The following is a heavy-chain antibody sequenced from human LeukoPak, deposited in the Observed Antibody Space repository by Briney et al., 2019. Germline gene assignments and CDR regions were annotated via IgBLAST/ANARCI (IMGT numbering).Heavy chain of an antibody. V-gene: IGHV3-30*01. CDR2: ISSGGTDE. Sequence: GRSLRLSCAASGFTFSSYAMHWVRQAPGKGLEWVSLISSGGTDEYYADSVKGRFTISRDNSKNTLHLQLNSLRAEDTAVYYCARDSTYYYDSGSSGPHYFDNWGQGTLVTVSS. CDR3: ARDSTYYYDSGSSGPHYFDN. J-gene: IGHJ4*02. D-gene: IGHD3-10*01. CDR1: GFTFSSYA.